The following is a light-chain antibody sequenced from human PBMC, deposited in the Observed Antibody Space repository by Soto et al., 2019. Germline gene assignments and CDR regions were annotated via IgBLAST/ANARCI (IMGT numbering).Light chain of an antibody. CDR3: QSYDSSLSAYV. V-gene: IGLV1-40*01. J-gene: IGLJ1*01. CDR1: SSNIGAGYD. Sequence: QSVLAQPPSVSGAPGQKVTISCTGSSSNIGAGYDLHWYQQLPGTAPKLLLYGNINRPSGVPDRFSGSKSGTSASLAITGLQAEDEADYYCQSYDSSLSAYVFGTGTKAHRP. CDR2: GNI.